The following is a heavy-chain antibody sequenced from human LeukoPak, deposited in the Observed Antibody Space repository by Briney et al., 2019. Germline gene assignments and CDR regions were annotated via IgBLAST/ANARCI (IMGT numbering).Heavy chain of an antibody. Sequence: GGTLRLSCAASGFAFSNYGMNWVRQAPGKGLEWVSGITGSGGTTCYADSVKGRFTISRDNSKNTLYLQVNSPRAEDTAAYYCAKDGNWARFENWGQGTLVTVSS. V-gene: IGHV3-23*01. J-gene: IGHJ4*02. D-gene: IGHD7-27*01. CDR2: ITGSGGTT. CDR1: GFAFSNYG. CDR3: AKDGNWARFEN.